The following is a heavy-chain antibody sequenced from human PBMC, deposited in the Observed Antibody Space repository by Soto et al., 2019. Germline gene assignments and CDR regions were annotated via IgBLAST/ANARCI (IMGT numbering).Heavy chain of an antibody. D-gene: IGHD3-22*01. CDR3: AKDTYYHDSSGYYVFDY. CDR2: ISYDGGNK. Sequence: GGSLRLSCAASGFTFSSYGMHWVRQAPGKGLEWVAVISYDGGNKNYVDSVKGRFTISRDNSKNTLYLQMNSLRAEDTALYYCAKDTYYHDSSGYYVFDYWGQGTLVTVSS. V-gene: IGHV3-30*18. CDR1: GFTFSSYG. J-gene: IGHJ4*02.